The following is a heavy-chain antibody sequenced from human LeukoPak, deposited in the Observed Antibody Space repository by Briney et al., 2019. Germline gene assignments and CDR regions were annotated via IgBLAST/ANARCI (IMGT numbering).Heavy chain of an antibody. V-gene: IGHV4-34*01. D-gene: IGHD3-10*01. J-gene: IGHJ6*03. CDR2: MNHSGST. Sequence: SETLSLTCAVYGGSFSGYYWSWIRQPPGKGLEWIGEMNHSGSTNYNPSLKSRVTISVDTSKNQFSLKLSSATAADTAVYYCAREVRLGRITMVRGVIPYYYMDVWGKGTTVTISS. CDR3: AREVRLGRITMVRGVIPYYYMDV. CDR1: GGSFSGYY.